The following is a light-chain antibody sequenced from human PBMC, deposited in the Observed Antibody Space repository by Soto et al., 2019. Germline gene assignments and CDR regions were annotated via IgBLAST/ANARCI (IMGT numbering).Light chain of an antibody. Sequence: EIVMTQSPATLSVSPGERATLSCRASQSMSTELAWYQQKPGQPPRLLIYSASTRATGVPARFTGSGYGSEFTLNISGLQSEDFAVYYCQRSHNWPLTFGQGTRLEI. J-gene: IGKJ2*01. V-gene: IGKV3-15*01. CDR3: QRSHNWPLT. CDR1: QSMSTE. CDR2: SAS.